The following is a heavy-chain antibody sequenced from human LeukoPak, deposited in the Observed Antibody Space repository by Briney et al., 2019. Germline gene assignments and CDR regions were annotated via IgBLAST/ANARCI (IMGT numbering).Heavy chain of an antibody. D-gene: IGHD5-12*01. V-gene: IGHV3-21*01. CDR3: ASRGYSGYGGFDY. Sequence: PGGSLRLSCAASGFTFSSYSMNWVCQAPGKGLEWVSSISSSSSYIYYADSVKGRFTISRDNAKNSLYLQMNSLRAEDTAVYYCASRGYSGYGGFDYWGQGTLVTVSS. CDR2: ISSSSSYI. CDR1: GFTFSSYS. J-gene: IGHJ4*02.